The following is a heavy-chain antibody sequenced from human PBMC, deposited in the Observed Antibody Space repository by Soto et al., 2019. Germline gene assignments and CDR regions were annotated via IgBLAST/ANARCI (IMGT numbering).Heavy chain of an antibody. CDR2: IYYSGST. J-gene: IGHJ4*02. Sequence: QVQLQESGPGLVKPSQTLSLTCTVSGGSISSGGYYWSWIRQHPGKGLEWIGYIYYSGSTYYNPSLKSRVTISVDTSKNQFSLKLSSVTAADTAVYYCARGGEVEFYYDSSGPRGYYFDYWGQGTLVTVSS. CDR1: GGSISSGGYY. V-gene: IGHV4-31*03. CDR3: ARGGEVEFYYDSSGPRGYYFDY. D-gene: IGHD3-22*01.